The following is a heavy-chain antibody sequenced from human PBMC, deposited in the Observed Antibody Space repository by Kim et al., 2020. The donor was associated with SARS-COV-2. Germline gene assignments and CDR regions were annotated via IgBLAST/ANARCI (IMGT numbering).Heavy chain of an antibody. V-gene: IGHV3-23*01. CDR3: AKDSGSLKGDFDY. D-gene: IGHD1-26*01. J-gene: IGHJ4*02. Sequence: ADTVKGRFTNSRDNSKNTLYLQMNSLGAGDTAVYYCAKDSGSLKGDFDYWGQGTLVTVSS.